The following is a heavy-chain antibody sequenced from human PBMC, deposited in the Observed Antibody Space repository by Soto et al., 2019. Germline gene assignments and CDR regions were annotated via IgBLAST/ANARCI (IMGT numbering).Heavy chain of an antibody. CDR3: ARDLGGSGSCGSDY. CDR1: GYTFTSYG. CDR2: ISAYNGNT. Sequence: QVQLVQSGAEVKKPGASVKVSCKASGYTFTSYGISWVRQAPGQGLEWMGWISAYNGNTKYAQKLQGRVTMTTDTSTITAYMELRCLRSDDTAVYYCARDLGGSGSCGSDYWGQGTLVSVSS. D-gene: IGHD3-10*01. J-gene: IGHJ4*02. V-gene: IGHV1-18*01.